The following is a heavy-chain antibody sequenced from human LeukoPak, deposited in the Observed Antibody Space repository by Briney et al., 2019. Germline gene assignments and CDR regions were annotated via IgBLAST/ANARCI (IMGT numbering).Heavy chain of an antibody. CDR3: ARGDFWSGYWPHYYYYMDV. CDR1: GGTFSSYA. V-gene: IGHV1-69*13. D-gene: IGHD3-3*01. Sequence: GASVKVSCKASGGTFSSYAISWVRQAPGQGLEWMGGIIPIFGTANYAQKFQGRVTITADGSTSTAYMELSSLRSEDTAVYYCARGDFWSGYWPHYYYYMDVWGKGTTVTVSS. CDR2: IIPIFGTA. J-gene: IGHJ6*03.